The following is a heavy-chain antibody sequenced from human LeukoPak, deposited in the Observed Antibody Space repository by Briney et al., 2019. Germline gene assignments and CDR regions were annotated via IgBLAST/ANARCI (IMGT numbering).Heavy chain of an antibody. J-gene: IGHJ4*02. Sequence: GGSLRLSCAASGFTFSNAWMSWVRQAPGKGLEWVGRIKNKADGGTADYAAPVKGRFTISRDDSKNTLYLQMNSLKTEDTALYYCTAYYYGSGSNYNDYWGQGTLVTVSS. CDR3: TAYYYGSGSNYNDY. V-gene: IGHV3-15*01. D-gene: IGHD3-10*01. CDR1: GFTFSNAW. CDR2: IKNKADGGTA.